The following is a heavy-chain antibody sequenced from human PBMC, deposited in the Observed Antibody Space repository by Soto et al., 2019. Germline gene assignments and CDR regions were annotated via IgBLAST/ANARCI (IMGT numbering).Heavy chain of an antibody. D-gene: IGHD3-9*01. CDR3: ARVPRDIAWLLELHYFDY. J-gene: IGHJ4*02. CDR2: ISAAGGTR. V-gene: IGHV3-23*01. CDR1: GFTFNSTG. Sequence: PGGSLRLSCAASGFTFNSTGMTWVRHPPGKGLEWVSAISAAGGTRYYADPVKGRFTISRDKSKNMLYLQMNSLRGEDTDIYYCARVPRDIAWLLELHYFDYWGQGTPVTVSS.